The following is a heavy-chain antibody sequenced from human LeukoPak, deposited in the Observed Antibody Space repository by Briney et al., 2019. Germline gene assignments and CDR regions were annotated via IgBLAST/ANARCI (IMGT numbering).Heavy chain of an antibody. CDR2: ISYDGSNK. Sequence: GGSLRLSCAASGFTFSSYAMHWVRQAPGKGLEWVAVISYDGSNKYYADSVKGRFTISRDNSKNTLYLQMNSLRAEDTAVYYCARMTTVTTGDYWGQGTLVTVSS. D-gene: IGHD4-17*01. CDR3: ARMTTVTTGDY. V-gene: IGHV3-30*04. J-gene: IGHJ4*02. CDR1: GFTFSSYA.